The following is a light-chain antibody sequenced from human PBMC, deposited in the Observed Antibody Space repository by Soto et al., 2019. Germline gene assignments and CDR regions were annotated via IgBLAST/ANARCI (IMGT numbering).Light chain of an antibody. CDR1: QSVRSN. CDR3: QQYNNWLT. Sequence: EIVMTQSPATLSASPGERATLSCRAGQSVRSNLAWYQQKPGQAPRLLIYGASTRATGIPARFSGSGSGTEFTLTISSLQSEDFAVYYCQQYNNWLTFGGGTKVDIK. J-gene: IGKJ4*01. V-gene: IGKV3-15*01. CDR2: GAS.